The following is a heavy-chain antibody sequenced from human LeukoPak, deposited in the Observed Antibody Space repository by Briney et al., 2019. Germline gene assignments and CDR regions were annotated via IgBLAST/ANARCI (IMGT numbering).Heavy chain of an antibody. D-gene: IGHD3-10*01. CDR2: INPNSGGT. J-gene: IGHJ5*02. V-gene: IGHV1-2*02. Sequence: ASVKVSCKASGYTFTGYYMHWVRQAPGQGLEWMGWINPNSGGTNYAQKFQGRVTMTTDTSTSTAYMELRSLRSDDTAVYYCARDRRYYGSGSYYGDNWFDPWGQGTLVTVSS. CDR3: ARDRRYYGSGSYYGDNWFDP. CDR1: GYTFTGYY.